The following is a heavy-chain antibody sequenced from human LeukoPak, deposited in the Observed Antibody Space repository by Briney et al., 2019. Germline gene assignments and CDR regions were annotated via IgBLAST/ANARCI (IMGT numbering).Heavy chain of an antibody. Sequence: SETLSLTCAVSGGSISSGNWWSWVRQPPGKGLQWIGEIFHSGSTNYNPSLKSRVTISVDTSKNQFSLKLSSVTAADTAVYYCARVPGSSSIGTFDPWGQGTLVTVSS. V-gene: IGHV4-4*02. CDR3: ARVPGSSSIGTFDP. D-gene: IGHD6-13*01. CDR1: GGSISSGNW. CDR2: IFHSGST. J-gene: IGHJ5*02.